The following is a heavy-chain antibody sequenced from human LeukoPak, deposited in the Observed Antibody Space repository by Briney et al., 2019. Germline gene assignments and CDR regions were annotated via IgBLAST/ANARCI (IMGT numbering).Heavy chain of an antibody. Sequence: SVKVSCKASGGTFSSYAISWVRQAPGQGLEWMGGIIPIFGTANYAQKFQGRVTITADESTSTAYMELSSLRSEDTAVYYCARDILRVVPAAKGDWFDPWGQGTLVTVSS. CDR1: GGTFSSYA. CDR3: ARDILRVVPAAKGDWFDP. J-gene: IGHJ5*02. D-gene: IGHD2-2*01. V-gene: IGHV1-69*13. CDR2: IIPIFGTA.